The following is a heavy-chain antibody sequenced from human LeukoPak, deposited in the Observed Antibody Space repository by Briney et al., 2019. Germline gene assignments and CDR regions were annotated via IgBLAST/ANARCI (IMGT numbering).Heavy chain of an antibody. CDR2: IYPGDSDT. J-gene: IGHJ6*02. V-gene: IGHV5-51*01. Sequence: GESLKISCMASGYSFTNYWIGWVRQMPGKGLEWMGIIYPGDSDTRYSPSFQGQVTISADKSISTAYLQWSSLKASDTAMYYCARPHYDILTGYYYYDMDVWGQGTTVTVSS. CDR3: ARPHYDILTGYYYYDMDV. D-gene: IGHD3-9*01. CDR1: GYSFTNYW.